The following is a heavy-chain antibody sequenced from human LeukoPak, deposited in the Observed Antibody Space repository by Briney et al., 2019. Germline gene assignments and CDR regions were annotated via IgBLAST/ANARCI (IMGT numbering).Heavy chain of an antibody. D-gene: IGHD3-22*01. CDR3: ARDLGDYYATSGTFDL. J-gene: IGHJ4*02. CDR2: ISYTGSDK. Sequence: PGKSLRLSCAASGFIFSSYPMHWVRQAPGKGLAWVSVISYTGSDKYFADSVKGRFTISRGNSKNTLYLQMNSLRTEDTAVYYCARDLGDYYATSGTFDLWGQGTLVTVSS. CDR1: GFIFSSYP. V-gene: IGHV3-30*01.